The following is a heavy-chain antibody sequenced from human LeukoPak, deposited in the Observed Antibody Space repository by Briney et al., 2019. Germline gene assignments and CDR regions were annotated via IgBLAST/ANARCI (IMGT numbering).Heavy chain of an antibody. D-gene: IGHD1-14*01. CDR2: IYYNGST. Sequence: SETLSLPCTVSGGSISSSGYYWGWIRQPPGKGLEWIASIYYNGSTYYNSSLKSRVTISMDRSKNQVSLKLSAVTAADTAVYDCARHIDHLGGFWGQGTLVTVSS. CDR3: ARHIDHLGGF. J-gene: IGHJ4*02. V-gene: IGHV4-39*01. CDR1: GGSISSSGYY.